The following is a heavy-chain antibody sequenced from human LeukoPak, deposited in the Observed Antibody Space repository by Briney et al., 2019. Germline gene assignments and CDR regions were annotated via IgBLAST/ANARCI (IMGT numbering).Heavy chain of an antibody. CDR2: IYYTGAT. J-gene: IGHJ4*02. CDR1: GGSISSYY. CDR3: ARAGYSYGTGYYFEY. Sequence: SETPSLTCTVSGGSISSYYWSWIRLPPGKGLEWIGYIYYTGATYYNPPLKSRVTISLDTSKNQFSLKLSSVTAADAAVYYCARAGYSYGTGYYFEYWGQGALVTVSS. D-gene: IGHD5-18*01. V-gene: IGHV4-59*01.